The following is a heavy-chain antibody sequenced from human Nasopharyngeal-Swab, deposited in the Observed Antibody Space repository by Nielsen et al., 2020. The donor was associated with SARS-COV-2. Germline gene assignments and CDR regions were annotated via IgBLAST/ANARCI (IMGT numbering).Heavy chain of an antibody. CDR3: ATMTAGGFDI. D-gene: IGHD2-21*02. CDR1: GYSISSGYY. Sequence: GSLRLSCTVSGYSISSGYYWGWIRQPPGKGLEWIGSIYHSGSTYYNPSLKSRVTISVDTSKNQFSLRLSSVTAADTAVYYCATMTAGGFDIWGQGTMVTVSS. J-gene: IGHJ3*02. CDR2: IYHSGST. V-gene: IGHV4-38-2*02.